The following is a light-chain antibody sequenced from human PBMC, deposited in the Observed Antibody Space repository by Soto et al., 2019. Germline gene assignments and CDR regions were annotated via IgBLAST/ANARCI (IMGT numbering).Light chain of an antibody. CDR1: QSVGNS. CDR2: DTY. J-gene: IGKJ3*01. CDR3: QQRSNWPRT. V-gene: IGKV3-15*01. Sequence: EIVMTPSPATLSLSPGERATLSCRASQSVGNSLAWYQLKPGQVPRLLIFDTYTRATGTPARFSGSGSGAEFTLTISSLQSEDFAIYSCQQRSNWPRTFGPGTQGGYQ.